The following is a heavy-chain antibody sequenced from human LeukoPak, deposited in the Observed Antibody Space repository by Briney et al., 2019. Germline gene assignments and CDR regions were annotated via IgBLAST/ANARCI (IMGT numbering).Heavy chain of an antibody. D-gene: IGHD3-22*01. CDR1: GGSISTYY. CDR3: ARSFSPNYYDLLDY. J-gene: IGHJ4*02. Sequence: PSETLSLACTVSGGSISTYYWSWIRQPPGKGLEWIGYIYYSGSTNYNPSLKSRVTISLDTSKNQFSLKLNSVTAADTAMYYCARSFSPNYYDLLDYWGQGTLVTVSS. CDR2: IYYSGST. V-gene: IGHV4-59*01.